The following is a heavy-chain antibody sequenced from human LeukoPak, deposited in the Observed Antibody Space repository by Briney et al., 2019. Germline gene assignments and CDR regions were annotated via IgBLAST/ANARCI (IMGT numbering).Heavy chain of an antibody. CDR1: GGTFSSYA. Sequence: ASVKVSCKASGGTFSSYAISWVRQAPGQGLEWMGGIIPIFGTANYAQKFQGRVTITADESTSTAYMELSSLRSEDTAVYYCAREGPNYDFWSGSRRPDAFDIWGQGTMVTVSS. V-gene: IGHV1-69*13. CDR3: AREGPNYDFWSGSRRPDAFDI. D-gene: IGHD3-3*01. J-gene: IGHJ3*02. CDR2: IIPIFGTA.